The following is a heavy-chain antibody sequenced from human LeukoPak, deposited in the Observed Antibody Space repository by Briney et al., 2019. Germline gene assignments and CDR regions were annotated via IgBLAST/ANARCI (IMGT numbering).Heavy chain of an antibody. Sequence: GGSPRLSCAASGFTFSSYGMHWVRQAPGKGLEWVADISYDGSNKYYADSVKGRFTISRDNSKNTLYLQMNSLRAEDTAVYYCAKGQAGRWCWFDPWGQGTLVTVSS. V-gene: IGHV3-30*18. CDR1: GFTFSSYG. CDR3: AKGQAGRWCWFDP. D-gene: IGHD6-19*01. J-gene: IGHJ5*02. CDR2: ISYDGSNK.